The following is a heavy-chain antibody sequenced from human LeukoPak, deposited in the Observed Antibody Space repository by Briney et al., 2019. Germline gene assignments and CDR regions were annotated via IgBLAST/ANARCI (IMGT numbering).Heavy chain of an antibody. J-gene: IGHJ4*02. CDR1: GFSFSTYG. V-gene: IGHV3-23*01. CDR3: ARGGPAAGRFDY. CDR2: ISGSDGST. Sequence: GGSLRLSCAASGFSFSTYGMTWVRQAPGKGLEWVSGISGSDGSTYYADSVKGRFIISRDNSKNTLYLQMNSLRAEDTAVYYCARGGPAAGRFDYWGQGTLVTVSS. D-gene: IGHD6-13*01.